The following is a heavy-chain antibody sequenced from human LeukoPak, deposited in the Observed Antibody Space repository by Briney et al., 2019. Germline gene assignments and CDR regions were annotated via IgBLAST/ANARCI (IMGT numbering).Heavy chain of an antibody. V-gene: IGHV3-53*01. CDR3: AKFSVEFYYYYMDV. Sequence: PGGSLRLSCAASGFTVSSNYMSWVRQAPGKGLEWVSVIYSGGSTYYADSVKGRFTISRDNSKNTLYLQMNSLRAEDTAVYYCAKFSVEFYYYYMDVWGKGTTVTVSS. J-gene: IGHJ6*03. CDR2: IYSGGST. D-gene: IGHD1-1*01. CDR1: GFTVSSNY.